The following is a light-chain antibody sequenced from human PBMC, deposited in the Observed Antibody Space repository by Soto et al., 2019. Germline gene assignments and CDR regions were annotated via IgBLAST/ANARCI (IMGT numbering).Light chain of an antibody. CDR1: QSISSW. CDR2: KAS. Sequence: DSRRTQSPTTRAASLADGGTITFRASQSISSWLAWYQQKPGRAPNLLIYKASSLESGVPSRFSGSGSGTDFTLTISRLAPEDFAVYYCQQYGSSLTFGGVTNVDVK. J-gene: IGKJ4*01. V-gene: IGKV1-5*03. CDR3: QQYGSSLT.